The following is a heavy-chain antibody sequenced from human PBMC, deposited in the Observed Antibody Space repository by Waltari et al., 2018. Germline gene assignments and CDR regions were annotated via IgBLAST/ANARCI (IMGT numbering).Heavy chain of an antibody. D-gene: IGHD6-13*01. Sequence: EVQPLESGGGLVQPGGSLRLSCAASGFTFGSYAMQWIRPPPGKGLLWVSAISGGGGSTYYADSVKGQFTISRDNSKNTLYLQVNSLRAEDTALHYCATIDSSSWYVDFQHWGQGTLVTVSS. CDR2: ISGGGGST. V-gene: IGHV3-23*01. J-gene: IGHJ1*01. CDR1: GFTFGSYA. CDR3: ATIDSSSWYVDFQH.